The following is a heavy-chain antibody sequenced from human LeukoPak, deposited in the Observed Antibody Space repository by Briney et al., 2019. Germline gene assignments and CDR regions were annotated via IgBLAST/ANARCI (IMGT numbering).Heavy chain of an antibody. CDR2: FDPEDGET. J-gene: IGHJ4*02. Sequence: ASVTVSCTVSGYTLTELSMHWVRQAPGKGLEWMGGFDPEDGETIYAQKFQGRVTMTEDTSTDTAYMELSSLRSEDTAVYYCATALEYDRPPFDYWGQGTLVTVSS. CDR1: GYTLTELS. D-gene: IGHD3-22*01. V-gene: IGHV1-24*01. CDR3: ATALEYDRPPFDY.